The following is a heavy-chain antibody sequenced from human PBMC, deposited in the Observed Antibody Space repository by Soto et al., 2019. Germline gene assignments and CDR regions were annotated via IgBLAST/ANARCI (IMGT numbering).Heavy chain of an antibody. Sequence: QLQLPESGPGLVKPSETLSLTCAESGASISSRSHYWGWLRQTPGKGLEWLGTIYTGVNTYYNPSLESRVAISVDTSKNQFSLKMTSVTAADTAVYYCARHLAAAGVFAFDFWCQGILITVSS. V-gene: IGHV4-39*01. D-gene: IGHD6-13*01. CDR2: IYTGVNT. J-gene: IGHJ4*02. CDR1: GASISSRSHY. CDR3: ARHLAAAGVFAFDF.